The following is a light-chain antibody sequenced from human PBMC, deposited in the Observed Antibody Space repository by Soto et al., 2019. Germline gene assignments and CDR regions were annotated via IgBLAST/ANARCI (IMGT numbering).Light chain of an antibody. CDR1: ESVSTN. V-gene: IGKV3-20*01. Sequence: EIEMTQSPATLSLAPGERVTLSCRASESVSTNLAWYQQKAGQAPRLLIYGASSRATGIPDRFSGSGSGTDFTLTISRLEPEDFAVYYCQQYGSSRGTFGQGTKV. CDR3: QQYGSSRGT. CDR2: GAS. J-gene: IGKJ1*01.